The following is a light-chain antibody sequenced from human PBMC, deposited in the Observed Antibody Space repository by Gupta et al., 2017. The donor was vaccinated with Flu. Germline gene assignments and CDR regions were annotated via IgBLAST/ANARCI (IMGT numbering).Light chain of an antibody. J-gene: IGLJ3*02. V-gene: IGLV6-57*03. CDR1: SGSIASNF. CDR3: QSYDSSNHRV. CDR2: ENN. Sequence: NFLLTQPHSASESPGKTVTISCTRSSGSIASNFVQWYQQRPGSAPSTVIYENNQRPSGVPDRFSGSIDSSSNSASLTISGLKTEDEADYFCQSYDSSNHRVFGGGTKLTVL.